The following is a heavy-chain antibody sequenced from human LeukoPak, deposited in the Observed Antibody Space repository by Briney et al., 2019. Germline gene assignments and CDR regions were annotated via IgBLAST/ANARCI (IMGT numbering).Heavy chain of an antibody. Sequence: SETLSLTCTVSGGSISSGGYYWSWIRQHPGKGLEWIGYIYYSGSTYYNPSLKSRVTISVDTSKNQFSLKLSSVTAADTAVYYCARGGESGYDTWGQGSLVTVSS. J-gene: IGHJ5*02. V-gene: IGHV4-31*03. CDR3: ARGGESGYDT. CDR2: IYYSGST. D-gene: IGHD5-12*01. CDR1: GGSISSGGYY.